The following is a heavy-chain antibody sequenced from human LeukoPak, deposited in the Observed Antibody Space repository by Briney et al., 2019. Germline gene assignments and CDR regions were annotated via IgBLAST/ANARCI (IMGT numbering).Heavy chain of an antibody. Sequence: GGSLRLSCAASGFTFSSYAMHWARQAPGKGLEWVAVISYDGSNKYYADSVKGRFTISRDNSKNTLYLQMNSLRSEDTAVYYCARGRGGDGYNWLCYFDYWGQGTLVTVSS. CDR1: GFTFSSYA. CDR3: ARGRGGDGYNWLCYFDY. CDR2: ISYDGSNK. D-gene: IGHD5-24*01. V-gene: IGHV3-30-3*01. J-gene: IGHJ4*02.